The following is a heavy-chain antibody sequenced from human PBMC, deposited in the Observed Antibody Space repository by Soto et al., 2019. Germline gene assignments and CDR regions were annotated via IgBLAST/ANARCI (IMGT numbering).Heavy chain of an antibody. D-gene: IGHD6-13*01. V-gene: IGHV6-1*01. CDR1: GDSVSSNTAA. Sequence: PSQTLSLTCAISGDSVSSNTAAWNWIRQSPSRGLEWLGRTYYRSKWYYDYAVFVRSRITINPDTSKNQFSLQLNSVTPEDTAVYYCARDPPYSNSIFDYWGQGTLVTVSS. J-gene: IGHJ4*02. CDR3: ARDPPYSNSIFDY. CDR2: TYYRSKWYY.